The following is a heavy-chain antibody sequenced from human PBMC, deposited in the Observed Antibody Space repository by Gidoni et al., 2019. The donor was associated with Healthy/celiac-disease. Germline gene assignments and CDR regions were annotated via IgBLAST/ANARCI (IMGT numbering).Heavy chain of an antibody. Sequence: EVQLVETGGGLIQPGGSLRLSCAASGFTVSSNYMSWVRQAPGKGLEWVSVIYSGGSTYYADSVKGRFTISRDNSKNTLYLQMNSLRAEDTAVYYCARDQKGVDRDYWGQGTLVTVSS. D-gene: IGHD3-16*01. J-gene: IGHJ4*02. CDR1: GFTVSSNY. V-gene: IGHV3-53*02. CDR2: IYSGGST. CDR3: ARDQKGVDRDY.